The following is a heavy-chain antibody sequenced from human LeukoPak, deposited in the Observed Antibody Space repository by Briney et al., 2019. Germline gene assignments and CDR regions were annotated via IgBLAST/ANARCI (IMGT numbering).Heavy chain of an antibody. D-gene: IGHD6-13*01. J-gene: IGHJ5*02. Sequence: GGSLRLSCAASGFTFSSYGMHWVRQAPGKGLEWVAVIWYDGSNKYYADSVEGRFTISRDNSKNTLYLQMNSLRAEDTAVYYCARGRRAAAAYILNDPWGQGTLVTVSS. CDR1: GFTFSSYG. CDR2: IWYDGSNK. CDR3: ARGRRAAAAYILNDP. V-gene: IGHV3-33*01.